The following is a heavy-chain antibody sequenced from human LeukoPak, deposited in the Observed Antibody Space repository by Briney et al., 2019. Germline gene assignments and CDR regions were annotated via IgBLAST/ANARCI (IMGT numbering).Heavy chain of an antibody. Sequence: SEALSLTCTVSGGSINAYYWSWIRQPPGKGLEWIGYINYSGSTNYNPSLKSRVTISLDTSNNHFSLKLTSVTAADTAVYYCARVGRGDHTWGSYSFDYWGQGTLVTVSP. CDR3: ARVGRGDHTWGSYSFDY. CDR1: GGSINAYY. CDR2: INYSGST. V-gene: IGHV4-59*01. D-gene: IGHD3-16*01. J-gene: IGHJ4*02.